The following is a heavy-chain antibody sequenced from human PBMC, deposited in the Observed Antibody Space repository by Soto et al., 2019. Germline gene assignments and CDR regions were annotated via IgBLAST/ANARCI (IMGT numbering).Heavy chain of an antibody. V-gene: IGHV3-23*01. CDR2: ISGSGGST. D-gene: IGHD3-16*02. J-gene: IGHJ3*02. Sequence: GGSLRLSCAASGFTFSSYAMSWVRQAPGKGLEWVSAISGSGGSTYYADSVKGRFTIPRTNSKNTLYLKVNSQRTEAKAVDNGAKDSAGHITFGGVIVFFDAFDIWGQGTMVTVSS. CDR3: AKDSAGHITFGGVIVFFDAFDI. CDR1: GFTFSSYA.